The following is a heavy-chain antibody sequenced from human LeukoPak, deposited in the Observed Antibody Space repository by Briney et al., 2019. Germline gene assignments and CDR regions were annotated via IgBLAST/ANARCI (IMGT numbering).Heavy chain of an antibody. Sequence: SQTLSLTCTVSGGSVSSGGYYWSWIRQHPGQGLEWIGYIYYSGSTYYNPSLQSRVTISVDASKNQFSLKLSSVTAADTAVYYCARSAQTVTTFPLDYWGQGTLVTVSS. J-gene: IGHJ4*02. CDR2: IYYSGST. D-gene: IGHD4-17*01. CDR3: ARSAQTVTTFPLDY. CDR1: GGSVSSGGYY. V-gene: IGHV4-31*03.